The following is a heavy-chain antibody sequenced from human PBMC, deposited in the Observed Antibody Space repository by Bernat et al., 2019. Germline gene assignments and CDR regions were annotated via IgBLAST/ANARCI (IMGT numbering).Heavy chain of an antibody. Sequence: QVQLVQSGAEVKKPGASVKVSCKASGYTFTSYGISWVRQAPGQGLEWMGWISAYNGNTNYAQKLQGRVTMTTDTSTSTAYMELRSLRSDDTAVYYCARDLGYCSSTSCYGCVFDIWGQGTMVTFSS. CDR2: ISAYNGNT. CDR1: GYTFTSYG. V-gene: IGHV1-18*01. CDR3: ARDLGYCSSTSCYGCVFDI. D-gene: IGHD2-2*01. J-gene: IGHJ3*02.